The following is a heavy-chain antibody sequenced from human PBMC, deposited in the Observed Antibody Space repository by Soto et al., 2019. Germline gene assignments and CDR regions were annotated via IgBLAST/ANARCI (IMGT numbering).Heavy chain of an antibody. Sequence: QVQLVQSGAEVKKPGASVRVSCKASGYTFTGYYIHWVRQAPGQGLEWVGWINPDNGDTNYAQKFQGWVSMTRDTSTSTAYMGLSSLRFDDTAVYYCARHSGYDYVFDYWGQGTLVTVSS. CDR1: GYTFTGYY. D-gene: IGHD5-12*01. CDR3: ARHSGYDYVFDY. J-gene: IGHJ4*02. CDR2: INPDNGDT. V-gene: IGHV1-2*04.